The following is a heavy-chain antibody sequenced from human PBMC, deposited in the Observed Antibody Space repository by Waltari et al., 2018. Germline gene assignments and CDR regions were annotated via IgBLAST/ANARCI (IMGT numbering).Heavy chain of an antibody. J-gene: IGHJ6*02. CDR1: GGSFSGYY. CDR2: TIDXGSA. D-gene: IGHD3-16*01. Sequence: QVQLQXWGXXLLXPSXTLSXTCGVSGGSFSGYYCHWIRQPPGKGLEWIGETIDXGSAXYNPSLXGRATMSVNTSKNQFSLNLKSVTAADTXVYYCARGXAXPFXPRSNYYYGLDXWGQGTXVTVSS. CDR3: ARGXAXPFXPRSNYYYGLDX. V-gene: IGHV4-34*02.